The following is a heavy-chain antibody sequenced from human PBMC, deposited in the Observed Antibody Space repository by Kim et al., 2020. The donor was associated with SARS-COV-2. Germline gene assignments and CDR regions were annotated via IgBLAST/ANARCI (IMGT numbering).Heavy chain of an antibody. D-gene: IGHD3-22*01. CDR3: ARQSGGYYHDSSGYYLDWFDP. Sequence: GESLKISCKGSGYSFTSYWISWVRQMPGKGLEWMGRIDPSDSYTNYSPSFQGHVTISADKSISTAYLQWSSLKASDTAMYYCARQSGGYYHDSSGYYLDWFDPWGQGTLVTVSS. V-gene: IGHV5-10-1*01. J-gene: IGHJ5*02. CDR1: GYSFTSYW. CDR2: IDPSDSYT.